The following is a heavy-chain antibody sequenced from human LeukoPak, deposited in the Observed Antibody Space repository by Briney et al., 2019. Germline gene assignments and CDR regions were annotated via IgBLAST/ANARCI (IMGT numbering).Heavy chain of an antibody. CDR1: GLTFSSHW. Sequence: GGSLRLSCAASGLTFSSHWMHWVRQVPGKGLVWVARINTDGRITTYADSVKGRFAISRDNAKNTLYLQMNSLRAEDTAVYYCATVMSSDSLAAQYWGQGTLVTVSS. D-gene: IGHD2-21*02. V-gene: IGHV3-74*01. CDR3: ATVMSSDSLAAQY. J-gene: IGHJ4*02. CDR2: INTDGRIT.